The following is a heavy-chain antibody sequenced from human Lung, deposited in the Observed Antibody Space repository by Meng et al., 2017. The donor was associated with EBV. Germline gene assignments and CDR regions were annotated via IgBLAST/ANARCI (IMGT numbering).Heavy chain of an antibody. V-gene: IGHV4-4*02. D-gene: IGHD2-2*01. Sequence: QVQLEWSGPGLVKPSGTLSPTCDVSGASISRSDLWSWVRQPPGKGLEWIGEIYHSGSTNYHPSLKSRDTISVDTSKNQFSLSLNSVTAADTAVYYCARGGTSSAPFDYWGQETLVTVSS. CDR3: ARGGTSSAPFDY. CDR1: GASISRSDL. J-gene: IGHJ4*02. CDR2: IYHSGST.